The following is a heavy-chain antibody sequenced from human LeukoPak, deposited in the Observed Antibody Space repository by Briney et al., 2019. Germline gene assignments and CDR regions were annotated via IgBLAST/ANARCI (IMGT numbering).Heavy chain of an antibody. Sequence: SETLSLTCTVSGGSISSYYWSWIRQPPGKGLEWIGYIYYSGSTNYNPSLKSRVTISVDTSKNQFSLKLSSVTAADTAVYYCASRADDYGDYYFDYWGQGTLVTVSS. V-gene: IGHV4-59*01. CDR2: IYYSGST. CDR3: ASRADDYGDYYFDY. D-gene: IGHD4-17*01. J-gene: IGHJ4*02. CDR1: GGSISSYY.